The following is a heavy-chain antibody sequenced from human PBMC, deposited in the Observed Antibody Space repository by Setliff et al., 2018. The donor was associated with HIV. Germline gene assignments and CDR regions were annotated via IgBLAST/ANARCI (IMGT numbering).Heavy chain of an antibody. CDR1: GGSISSHY. V-gene: IGHV4-59*11. D-gene: IGHD2-21*02. Sequence: SETLSLTCTVSGGSISSHYWNWIRRPPGKGLEWIGSINYSGSTNYDPSLKGRVTISVDTSKNQFSLKLSSVTAADTAVYYCASVMTVWGQGTLVTVS. J-gene: IGHJ4*02. CDR3: ASVMTV. CDR2: INYSGST.